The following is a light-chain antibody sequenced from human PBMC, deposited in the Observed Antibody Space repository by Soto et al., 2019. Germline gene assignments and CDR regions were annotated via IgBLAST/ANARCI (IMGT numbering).Light chain of an antibody. Sequence: QSALTQPASVSGSPGQSITISCTGSSNTIGGYNVVSWYQQHPGKAPKVIIYEGIKRPSGVSNRFSGDIAGSTASLTISGLQAEDEADYYCSSYVGATTYVFGSGAKRTVL. J-gene: IGLJ1*01. V-gene: IGLV2-23*01. CDR1: SNTIGGYNV. CDR3: SSYVGATTYV. CDR2: EGI.